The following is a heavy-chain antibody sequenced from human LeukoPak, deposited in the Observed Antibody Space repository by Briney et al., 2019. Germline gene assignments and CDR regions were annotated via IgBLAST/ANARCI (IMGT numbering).Heavy chain of an antibody. J-gene: IGHJ4*02. D-gene: IGHD5-12*01. CDR1: GASISGYF. Sequence: PSETLSLTCTVSGASISGYFWSWIRQPAGKGLEWIGRIYSSGNTNYNRSLKSRVTMSVDTSKNQFSLKLSSVPAADTAVYYCARDGSGYSGYENFDYWGQGTLVTVSS. CDR3: ARDGSGYSGYENFDY. CDR2: IYSSGNT. V-gene: IGHV4-4*07.